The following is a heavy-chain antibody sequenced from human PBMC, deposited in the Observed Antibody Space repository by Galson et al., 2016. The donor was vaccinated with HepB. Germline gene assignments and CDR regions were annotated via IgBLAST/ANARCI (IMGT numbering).Heavy chain of an antibody. Sequence: ETLSLTCAVSGDSTTFNSAWSWIRQPPGQGLEWIGEIYHSGSTNYKPSLKSRISMSVDRAKNSFSLNLTSMTAADTAVYFCARDRPGSGSYLTWFDAWGQGILVTVSS. D-gene: IGHD3-10*01. V-gene: IGHV4-4*01. CDR1: GDSTTFNSA. CDR3: ARDRPGSGSYLTWFDA. J-gene: IGHJ5*02. CDR2: IYHSGST.